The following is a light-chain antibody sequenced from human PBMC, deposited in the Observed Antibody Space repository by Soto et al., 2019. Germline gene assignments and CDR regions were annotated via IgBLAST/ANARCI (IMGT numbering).Light chain of an antibody. J-gene: IGLJ1*01. CDR2: RNN. CDR3: AAWDDRLRGLYV. V-gene: IGLV1-47*01. CDR1: SSNIGTNY. Sequence: SLLTQPPSASGTPGQRVTISCSGSSSNIGTNYVYWYQQLPGTAPKLLIYRNNQRPSGVPDRFSGSKSGTSASLAISGLRSEDEADYYCAAWDDRLRGLYVFGIGTKVTVL.